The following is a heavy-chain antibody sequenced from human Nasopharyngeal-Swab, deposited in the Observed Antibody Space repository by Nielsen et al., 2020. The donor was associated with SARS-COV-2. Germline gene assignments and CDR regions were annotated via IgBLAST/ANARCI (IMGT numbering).Heavy chain of an antibody. J-gene: IGHJ6*02. Sequence: GGSLRLSCAASGFTFSSYWMHWVRQAPGEGLVWVSRINSDGSSTSYADSVKGRFTISRDNAKNTLYLQMNSLRAEDTAVYYCARDLRFFTPSNYYYYGMDVWGQGTTVTVSS. CDR2: INSDGSST. CDR1: GFTFSSYW. V-gene: IGHV3-74*01. CDR3: ARDLRFFTPSNYYYYGMDV. D-gene: IGHD3-3*01.